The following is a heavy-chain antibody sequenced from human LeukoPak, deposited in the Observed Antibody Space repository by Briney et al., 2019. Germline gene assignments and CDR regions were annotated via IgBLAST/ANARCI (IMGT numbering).Heavy chain of an antibody. J-gene: IGHJ4*02. Sequence: GGSLRLSCAASGFTSSSYWMHWVRQVPGKGLVWVSRISGDGTARNYADSVKGRFTIPRDNSKNTLYLQMNSLRAEDTAVYYCARALSTAARTTQFDYWGQGTLVTVSS. CDR1: GFTSSSYW. CDR3: ARALSTAARTTQFDY. D-gene: IGHD6-6*01. V-gene: IGHV3-74*01. CDR2: ISGDGTAR.